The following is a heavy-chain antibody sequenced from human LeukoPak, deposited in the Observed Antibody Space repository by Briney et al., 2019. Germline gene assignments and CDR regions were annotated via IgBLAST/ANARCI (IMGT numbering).Heavy chain of an antibody. CDR1: GGTFSSYA. CDR2: IIPIFGTA. D-gene: IGHD2-2*01. V-gene: IGHV1-69*13. Sequence: SVKVSCKASGGTFSSYAISWVPQAPGQGLEWMGGIIPIFGTANYAQKFQGRVTITADESTSTAYMELSSLRSEDTAVYYCARGVWHCISTSCYPYYYYYYMDVWGKGTTVTVSS. CDR3: ARGVWHCISTSCYPYYYYYYMDV. J-gene: IGHJ6*03.